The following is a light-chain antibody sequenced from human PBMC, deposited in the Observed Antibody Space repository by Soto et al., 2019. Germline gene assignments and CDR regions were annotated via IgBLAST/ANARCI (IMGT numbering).Light chain of an antibody. V-gene: IGLV2-8*01. J-gene: IGLJ2*01. CDR2: AVS. CDR1: SSDVGGYDY. CDR3: SSYAGSDNVV. Sequence: QSVLTQPPSASGSPGQSVTISCTGTSSDVGGYDYVSWYQQHPGKVPKLMIYAVSQRPSGVPDRFSGSKSGNTASLTVSGLQAEDEADYYCSSYAGSDNVVFGGGTKLTVL.